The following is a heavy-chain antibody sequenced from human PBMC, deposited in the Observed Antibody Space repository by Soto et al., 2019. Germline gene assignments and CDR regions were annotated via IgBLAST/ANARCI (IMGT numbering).Heavy chain of an antibody. V-gene: IGHV4-61*08. Sequence: LETMSDTWSVGGGWRSSSGEYWSRKRKRRGKGLEWIGYIYYSGSTNYHPSLKSRVTISVDTSKHQFSLKLSSVTAADPAVYYSAISNCSGGSCYRSNFDYWGQRTLVTVSS. J-gene: IGHJ4*02. CDR3: AISNCSGGSCYRSNFDY. CDR2: IYYSGST. D-gene: IGHD2-15*01. CDR1: GGWRSSSGEY.